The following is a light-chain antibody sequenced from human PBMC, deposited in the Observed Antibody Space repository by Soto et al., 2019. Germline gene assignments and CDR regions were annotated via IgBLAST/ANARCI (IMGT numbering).Light chain of an antibody. CDR2: EVN. Sequence: QSAPTQPASVSGSPGQSITISCTGTSSDVGAHNYVSWYQQHPGKAPKLIIFEVNSRPSGVSNRFSGSKSGSAASLTISGLQAEDEADYYCSSYSSTSTPYVFGGGTKVTVL. CDR3: SSYSSTSTPYV. CDR1: SSDVGAHNY. J-gene: IGLJ1*01. V-gene: IGLV2-14*01.